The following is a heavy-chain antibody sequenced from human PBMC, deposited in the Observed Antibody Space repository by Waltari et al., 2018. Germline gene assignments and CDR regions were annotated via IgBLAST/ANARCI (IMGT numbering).Heavy chain of an antibody. CDR1: GFTFSNYD. CDR2: VIASGDIT. J-gene: IGHJ6*02. V-gene: IGHV3-23*01. D-gene: IGHD2-15*01. Sequence: EVQLLESGGALVQPGGSLRLSCAASGFTFSNYDMGWVRPAPGTGLEWVSTVIASGDITYYADSVEGRFTISRDNFKKMLYLQMTSLRAGDTALYYCAKDGEDGPDYGLDVWGRGTTVTVSS. CDR3: AKDGEDGPDYGLDV.